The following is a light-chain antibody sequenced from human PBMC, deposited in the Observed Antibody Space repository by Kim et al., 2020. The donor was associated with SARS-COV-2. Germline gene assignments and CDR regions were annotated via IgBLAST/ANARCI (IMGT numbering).Light chain of an antibody. Sequence: NFMLTQPHSVSESPGKTVTISCTRSSGNIASNYVQWYQQRPGSAPTTVIYEDKQRPSGVPDRFSGSIDSSSNSASLTISGLKTEDEADYYCQSYDSSNQGVFGGGTQLTVL. CDR3: QSYDSSNQGV. CDR1: SGNIASNY. V-gene: IGLV6-57*03. CDR2: EDK. J-gene: IGLJ2*01.